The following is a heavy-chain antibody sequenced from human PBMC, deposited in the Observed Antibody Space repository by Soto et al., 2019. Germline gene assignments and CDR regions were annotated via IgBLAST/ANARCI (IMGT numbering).Heavy chain of an antibody. J-gene: IGHJ4*02. CDR2: IYYSGST. CDR1: GGSISGYY. Sequence: SETLSLTCTVSGGSISGYYWSWIRQPPGKGLEWIGYIYYSGSTNYNPSLKSRVTISVDTSKNQFSLKLSSVTAADTALYYCARTRNDGYFDYWGQGILVTVSS. CDR3: ARTRNDGYFDY. V-gene: IGHV4-59*08. D-gene: IGHD1-1*01.